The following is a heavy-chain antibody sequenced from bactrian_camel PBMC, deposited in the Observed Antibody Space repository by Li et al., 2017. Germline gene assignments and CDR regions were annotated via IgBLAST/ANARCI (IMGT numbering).Heavy chain of an antibody. J-gene: IGHJ4*01. D-gene: IGHD7*01. CDR1: SRTYSTYC. Sequence: VQLEESGGGSVQAGGSLSVSCTDSSRTYSTYCMAWFRQAPGKEREGVAAIDSRGGTAYADSATGRFTISQDNAKNTLYLQMDSLKSEDTALYYCATLISWWHPAYKYWGQGTQVTVS. CDR3: ATLISWWHPAYKY. V-gene: IGHV3S57*01. CDR2: IDSRGGT.